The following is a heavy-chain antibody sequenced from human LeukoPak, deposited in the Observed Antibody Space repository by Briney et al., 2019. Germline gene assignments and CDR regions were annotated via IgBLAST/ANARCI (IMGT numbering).Heavy chain of an antibody. CDR3: TASKWSGAVDF. CDR1: GFTFSSYS. Sequence: GGSLRLSCAASGFTFSSYSMNWVRQAPGKGLEWVSSISSSSYIYYADSVKGRFTITRDNARKMVHLEMYSLRYEDTAIYYCTASKWSGAVDFWGQGALVTVSS. V-gene: IGHV3-21*01. J-gene: IGHJ4*02. CDR2: ISSSSYI. D-gene: IGHD3-3*01.